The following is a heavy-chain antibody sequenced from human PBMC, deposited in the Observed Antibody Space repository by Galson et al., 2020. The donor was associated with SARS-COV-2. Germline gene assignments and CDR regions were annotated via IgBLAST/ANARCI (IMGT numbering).Heavy chain of an antibody. J-gene: IGHJ1*01. CDR1: GFTFSSYW. D-gene: IGHD3-3*01. CDR2: INGDGSNT. CDR3: ARIPTGGVGIHFQH. Sequence: ALHGESLKISCAASGFTFSSYWMHWVRQAPGKGPLWVSLINGDGSNTRYADSVKGRFTVSRDNAKNTLYLQMNSLTAEDTAVYYCARIPTGGVGIHFQHWGQGTLVTVSS. V-gene: IGHV3-74*01.